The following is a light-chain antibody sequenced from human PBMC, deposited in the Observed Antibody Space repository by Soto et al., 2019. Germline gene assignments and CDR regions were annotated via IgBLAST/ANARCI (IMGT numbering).Light chain of an antibody. J-gene: IGKJ1*01. Sequence: DIQMPQSPSYLSASVGDRVTLSCQASQDISNYLNWYQQKPGKAPKLLIYKASSLESGVPSRFSGSGSGTEFTLTISSLQPDDFATYYCQQYNSYSRTFGQGTK. CDR1: QDISNY. CDR2: KAS. CDR3: QQYNSYSRT. V-gene: IGKV1-5*03.